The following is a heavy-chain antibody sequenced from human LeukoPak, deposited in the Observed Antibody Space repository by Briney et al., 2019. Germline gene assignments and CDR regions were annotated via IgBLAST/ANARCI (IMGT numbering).Heavy chain of an antibody. J-gene: IGHJ5*02. D-gene: IGHD5-24*01. V-gene: IGHV1-46*01. CDR1: GYTFTSYY. CDR3: ARHRRDGYNKRHNWFDP. Sequence: ASVKVSCKASGYTFTSYYMHWVRQAPRQGREWMGIINPSGGSTSYAQKFQGRVTMTRDTSTSTVYMELSSLRSEDTAVYYCARHRRDGYNKRHNWFDPWGQGTLVTVSS. CDR2: INPSGGST.